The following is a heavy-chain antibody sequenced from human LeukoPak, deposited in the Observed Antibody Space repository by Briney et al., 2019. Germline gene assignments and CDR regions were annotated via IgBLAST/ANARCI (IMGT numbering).Heavy chain of an antibody. CDR3: ARDLYDSSGYYYRFDY. CDR1: EFTFNIYD. CDR2: IWYDGSNK. J-gene: IGHJ4*02. V-gene: IGHV3-33*01. Sequence: GGSLRLSCAASEFTFNIYDMHWVRQAPGKGLEWVAVIWYDGSNKYYADSVKGRFTISRDNAKNSLYLQMNSLRAEDTAVYYCARDLYDSSGYYYRFDYWGQGTLVTVSS. D-gene: IGHD3-22*01.